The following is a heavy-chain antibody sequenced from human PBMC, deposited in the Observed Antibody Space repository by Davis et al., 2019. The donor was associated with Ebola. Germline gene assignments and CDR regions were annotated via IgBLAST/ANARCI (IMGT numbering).Heavy chain of an antibody. D-gene: IGHD6-13*01. J-gene: IGHJ4*02. V-gene: IGHV4-61*01. CDR2: IYYSGST. Sequence: MPSETLSLTCTVSGGSVSSGSYYWSWIRQPPGKGLEWIGYIYYSGSTNYNPSLKSRVTISVDTSKNQFSLNLSSVTAADTAVYYCARVEYSSSSFDYWGQGTLVTVSS. CDR3: ARVEYSSSSFDY. CDR1: GGSVSSGSYY.